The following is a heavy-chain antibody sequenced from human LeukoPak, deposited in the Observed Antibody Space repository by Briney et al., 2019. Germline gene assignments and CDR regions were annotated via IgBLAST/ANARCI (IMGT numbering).Heavy chain of an antibody. V-gene: IGHV4-34*01. CDR1: GESFSDYY. Sequence: SETLSLTCAVYGESFSDYYWSWIRQPPGKGLEWIGEINHSGSTSYSPSLKSRVTISVNTSKNQFSLKLNSVTAADTAVYYCAKSNGYGLIDIWGQGTMVTVSS. D-gene: IGHD3-10*01. CDR3: AKSNGYGLIDI. CDR2: INHSGST. J-gene: IGHJ3*02.